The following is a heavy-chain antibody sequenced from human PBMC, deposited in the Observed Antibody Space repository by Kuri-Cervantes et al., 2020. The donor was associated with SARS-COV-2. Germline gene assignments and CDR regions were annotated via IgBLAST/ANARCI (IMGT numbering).Heavy chain of an antibody. CDR2: IYDSGST. Sequence: GSLRLSCAVYGGSFSGYYWSWIRQPPGKGLEWIGSIYDSGSTYYNPSLKSRITISVDTSKNQFSLKLSSVTAADTAVYYCARQRGGFLEWLLYYDYWGQGTRVTGSS. J-gene: IGHJ4*02. CDR3: ARQRGGFLEWLLYYDY. D-gene: IGHD3-3*01. V-gene: IGHV4-34*01. CDR1: GGSFSGYY.